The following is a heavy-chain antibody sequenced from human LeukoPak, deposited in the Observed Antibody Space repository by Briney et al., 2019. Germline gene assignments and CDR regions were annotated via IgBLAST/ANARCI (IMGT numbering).Heavy chain of an antibody. D-gene: IGHD6-19*01. Sequence: SVKVSCKASGGTFSSYAISWVRQAPGQGLEWMGGIIPIFGTANYAQKFQGRVTITADESTSTAYMELSSLRSEDTAVYYCASSSVAGPYYFDYWGQGTLVTVSS. CDR3: ASSSVAGPYYFDY. J-gene: IGHJ4*02. CDR1: GGTFSSYA. V-gene: IGHV1-69*13. CDR2: IIPIFGTA.